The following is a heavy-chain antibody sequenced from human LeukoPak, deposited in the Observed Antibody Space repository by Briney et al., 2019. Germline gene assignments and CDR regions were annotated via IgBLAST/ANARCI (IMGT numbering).Heavy chain of an antibody. CDR2: ISYDGSNK. V-gene: IGHV3-30*18. D-gene: IGHD3-22*01. CDR3: AKVGSSGYYFYYYGMDV. CDR1: GFTFSSYG. J-gene: IGHJ6*02. Sequence: HAGGSLRLSCAASGFTFSSYGMHWARQAPGKGLEWVAVISYDGSNKYYADSVKGRFTISRNNSKNTLYLQMNSLRAEDTAVYYCAKVGSSGYYFYYYGMDVWGQGTTVTVSS.